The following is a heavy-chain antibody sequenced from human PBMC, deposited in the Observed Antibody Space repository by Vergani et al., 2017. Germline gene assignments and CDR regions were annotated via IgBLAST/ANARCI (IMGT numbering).Heavy chain of an antibody. Sequence: QVQLQESGPGLVKSSETMSLSCLVSGGPISNYYWNLIRQSPGKGLEWIAYVHVSGSINYSPSLKNRVTVSVDTSKSQFSLTLTSATAADTAVSYCARAYGANSGSRFDLWGQGALVTVSS. V-gene: IGHV4-59*12. J-gene: IGHJ5*02. CDR3: ARAYGANSGSRFDL. CDR2: VHVSGSI. D-gene: IGHD4/OR15-4a*01. CDR1: GGPISNYY.